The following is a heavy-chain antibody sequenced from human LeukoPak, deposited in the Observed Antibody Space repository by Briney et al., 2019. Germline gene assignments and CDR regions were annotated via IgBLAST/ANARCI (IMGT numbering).Heavy chain of an antibody. J-gene: IGHJ4*02. V-gene: IGHV3-23*01. D-gene: IGHD6-19*01. CDR3: AKGPSGSSHHYFDY. CDR2: ISDTSGRL. CDR1: GFTFRNYA. Sequence: GRSLRLSCAASGFTFRNYAMTWVRQTPGKGLEWVSTISDTSGRLTHADSVLGRFTVPRDNSKNTPLLQMESRTPEDRAVNYFAKGPSGSSHHYFDYWGQGTLVTVSS.